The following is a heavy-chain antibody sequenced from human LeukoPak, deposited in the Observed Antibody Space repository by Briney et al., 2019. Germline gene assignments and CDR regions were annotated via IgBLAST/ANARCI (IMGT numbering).Heavy chain of an antibody. Sequence: HGGSLRLSCAASGFTFSSYGMHWVRQAPGKGLEWVAVISYDGSNKYYADSVKGRFTISRDNSKNTLYLQMNSLRAEDTAVYYCAKSPFMTRHFDYWGQGTLVTVSS. J-gene: IGHJ4*02. D-gene: IGHD3-16*01. CDR2: ISYDGSNK. V-gene: IGHV3-30*18. CDR3: AKSPFMTRHFDY. CDR1: GFTFSSYG.